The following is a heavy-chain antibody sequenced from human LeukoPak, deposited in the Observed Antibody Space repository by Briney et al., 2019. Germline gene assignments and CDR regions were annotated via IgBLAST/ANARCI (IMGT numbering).Heavy chain of an antibody. V-gene: IGHV4-61*09. CDR3: ARLGAMVRGEEYGEENWFDP. CDR1: GGSISSGSYY. D-gene: IGHD3-10*01. CDR2: IYTSGST. Sequence: PSETLSLTCTVSGGSISSGSYYWSWIRQPAGKGLEWIGHIYTSGSTNYNPSLKSRVTISVDTSKNQFSLKLSSVTAADTAVYYCARLGAMVRGEEYGEENWFDPWGQGTLVTVSS. J-gene: IGHJ5*02.